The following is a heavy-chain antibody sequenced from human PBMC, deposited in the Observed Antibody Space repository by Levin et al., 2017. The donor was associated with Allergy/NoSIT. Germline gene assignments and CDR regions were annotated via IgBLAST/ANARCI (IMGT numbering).Heavy chain of an antibody. D-gene: IGHD3-10*01. Sequence: GESLKISCKASGYTFTSYYMHWVRQAPGQGLEWMGIINPSGGSTSYAQKFQGRVTMTRDTSTSTVYMELSSLRSEDTAVYYCARDIQAGGDYYMDVWGKGTTVTVSS. CDR2: INPSGGST. CDR3: ARDIQAGGDYYMDV. J-gene: IGHJ6*03. V-gene: IGHV1-46*01. CDR1: GYTFTSYY.